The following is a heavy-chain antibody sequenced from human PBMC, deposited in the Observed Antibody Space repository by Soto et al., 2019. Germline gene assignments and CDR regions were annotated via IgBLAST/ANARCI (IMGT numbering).Heavy chain of an antibody. V-gene: IGHV3-74*03. D-gene: IGHD3-16*01. CDR1: GFTFSSYW. CDR3: AKDLSWGQCDY. CDR2: IKTDGTVT. Sequence: EVQLVESGGGLVQPGGSLRLSCAASGFTFSSYWMHWVRQDAGKGLLWVSSIKTDGTVTQYADSVKGRFTVSRDNAKNTLYWQMNRLRAEDTAVYYCAKDLSWGQCDYWGQGALVTVSS. J-gene: IGHJ4*02.